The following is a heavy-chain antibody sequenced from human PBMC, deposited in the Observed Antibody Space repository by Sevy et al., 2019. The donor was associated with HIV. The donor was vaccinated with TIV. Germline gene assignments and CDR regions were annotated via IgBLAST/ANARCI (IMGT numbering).Heavy chain of an antibody. D-gene: IGHD6-19*01. Sequence: GGSLRLSCAASGFTFSSYVMSWDRQAPGKGLEWVSAISGSGGSTYYAYSVKGRFTISRDNSKNMLYLQMNSLRAEDTAVYYCAKARIAVAGDSNYYFDYWGQGTLVTVSS. J-gene: IGHJ4*02. CDR1: GFTFSSYV. CDR3: AKARIAVAGDSNYYFDY. V-gene: IGHV3-23*01. CDR2: ISGSGGST.